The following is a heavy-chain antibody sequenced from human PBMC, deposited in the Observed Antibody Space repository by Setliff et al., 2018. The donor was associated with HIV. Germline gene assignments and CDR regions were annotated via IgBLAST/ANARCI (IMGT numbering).Heavy chain of an antibody. CDR1: GFTFRTFA. Sequence: PGGSLRLSCVASGFTFRTFAMHWVRQAPGKGLEWVSVIAYDGSRTYYADSVKGRCTISRDNSKSTLYLQLNSLRAEDTAVYFCARDTWQKFDYDDSGFYYWDCWGQGTLVTVSS. V-gene: IGHV3-30*07. CDR3: ARDTWQKFDYDDSGFYYWDC. D-gene: IGHD3-22*01. J-gene: IGHJ4*02. CDR2: IAYDGSRT.